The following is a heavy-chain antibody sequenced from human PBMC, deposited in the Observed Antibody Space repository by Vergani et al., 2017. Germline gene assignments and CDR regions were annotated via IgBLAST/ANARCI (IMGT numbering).Heavy chain of an antibody. Sequence: QVQLQESGPGLVKPSQTLSLTCTVSGGSISSGGYSWSWIRQHPGKGLEWIGYIYYSGSTYYNPSLKSRVTISVDTSKNQFSLKLSSVTAADTAVYYCARGPAARGYLDYWGQGTLVTVSS. J-gene: IGHJ4*02. CDR1: GGSISSGGYS. CDR3: ARGPAARGYLDY. CDR2: IYYSGST. V-gene: IGHV4-31*03. D-gene: IGHD6-13*01.